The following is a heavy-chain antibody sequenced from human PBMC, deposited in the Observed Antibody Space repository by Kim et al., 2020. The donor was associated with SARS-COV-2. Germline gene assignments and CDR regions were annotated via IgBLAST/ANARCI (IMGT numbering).Heavy chain of an antibody. V-gene: IGHV1-3*01. CDR2: INAANGDT. D-gene: IGHD2-2*03. J-gene: IGHJ4*02. Sequence: ASVKVSCKAFGYTFNTYAIHWVRQSPGQRLEWMGWINAANGDTKYSQKVQGRATITRDTSASTAYMELSSLRIEDTGVYYCARGYGFCSATSCQTADSWGQGTLVTVSS. CDR1: GYTFNTYA. CDR3: ARGYGFCSATSCQTADS.